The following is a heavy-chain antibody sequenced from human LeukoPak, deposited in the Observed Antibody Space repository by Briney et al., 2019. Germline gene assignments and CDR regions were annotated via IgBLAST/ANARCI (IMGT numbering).Heavy chain of an antibody. D-gene: IGHD6-13*01. Sequence: SETLSLTCTVSGGSISSYYWSWIRQPPGKGLEWIGYIYYSGSTNYNPSLKSRVTISVDTSKNQFSPKLSSVTAADTAVYYCARSPRIAAHLDYWGQGTLVTVSS. CDR2: IYYSGST. CDR1: GGSISSYY. J-gene: IGHJ4*02. V-gene: IGHV4-59*01. CDR3: ARSPRIAAHLDY.